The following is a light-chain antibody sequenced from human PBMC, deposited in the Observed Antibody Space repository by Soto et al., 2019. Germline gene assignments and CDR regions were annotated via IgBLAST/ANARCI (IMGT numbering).Light chain of an antibody. CDR3: SSYTSSSTLV. J-gene: IGLJ2*01. Sequence: QSVLTQPASVSGSPGQSITISCTGTSSDIGGYNFVSWYQQHSGKAPKLMIYEVSNRPSGVSNRFSGSKSGNTASLTISGLQAEDEADYHCSSYTSSSTLVFGGGTKVTVL. CDR1: SSDIGGYNF. V-gene: IGLV2-14*01. CDR2: EVS.